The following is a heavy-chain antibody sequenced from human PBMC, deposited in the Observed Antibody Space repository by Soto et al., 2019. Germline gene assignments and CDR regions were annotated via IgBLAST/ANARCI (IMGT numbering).Heavy chain of an antibody. J-gene: IGHJ5*02. CDR1: GGSISSYY. V-gene: IGHV4-4*07. CDR2: IYTSGST. D-gene: IGHD3-22*01. Sequence: QVQLQESGPGLVKPSETLSLTCTVSGGSISSYYWSWIRQPAGKGLEWIGRIYTSGSTNYNPSLTSRVTMSVDTSKNQFSLKLSSVTAADTAVYYCARDYYDSSGYYRSPNSFDPWGQGTLVTVSS. CDR3: ARDYYDSSGYYRSPNSFDP.